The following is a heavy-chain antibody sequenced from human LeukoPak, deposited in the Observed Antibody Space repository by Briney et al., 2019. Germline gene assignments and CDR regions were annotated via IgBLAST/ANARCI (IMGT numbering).Heavy chain of an antibody. CDR2: IYYSGST. CDR3: AREPPDFWSGYYSSDYYYYYMDV. Sequence: PSETLSLTCTVSGGSISSSSYDWGWIRQPPGKGLEWIGSIYYSGSTYYNPSLKSRVTISVDTSKNQFSLKLSSVTAADTAVYYCAREPPDFWSGYYSSDYYYYYMDVWGKGTTVTVSS. J-gene: IGHJ6*03. CDR1: GGSISSSSYD. D-gene: IGHD3-3*01. V-gene: IGHV4-39*07.